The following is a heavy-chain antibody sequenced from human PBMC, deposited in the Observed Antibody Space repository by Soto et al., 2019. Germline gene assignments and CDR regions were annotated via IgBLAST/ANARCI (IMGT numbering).Heavy chain of an antibody. J-gene: IGHJ4*02. CDR3: ARSRISIFGVAQAPSDY. V-gene: IGHV5-51*01. D-gene: IGHD3-3*01. Sequence: GESLKISCKGSGYSFTNYWIGWVRQMPGKGLEWMGIIYPGDSDPRYSPAFRGQVSISADKSISTAYLQWSSLKASDTAMYYCARSRISIFGVAQAPSDYWGQGTLVTVSS. CDR2: IYPGDSDP. CDR1: GYSFTNYW.